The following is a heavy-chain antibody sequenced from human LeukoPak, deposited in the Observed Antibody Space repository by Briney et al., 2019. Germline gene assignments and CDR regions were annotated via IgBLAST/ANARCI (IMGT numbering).Heavy chain of an antibody. Sequence: GSLRLSCAASGFTFSSYAMHWVRQAPGKGLEWVAVISYDGSNKYYADSVKGRFTISRDNSKNTLYLQMNSLRAEDTAVYYCARVLTMIVFRDAFDIWGQGTMVTVSS. CDR1: GFTFSSYA. CDR3: ARVLTMIVFRDAFDI. CDR2: ISYDGSNK. D-gene: IGHD3-22*01. V-gene: IGHV3-30-3*01. J-gene: IGHJ3*02.